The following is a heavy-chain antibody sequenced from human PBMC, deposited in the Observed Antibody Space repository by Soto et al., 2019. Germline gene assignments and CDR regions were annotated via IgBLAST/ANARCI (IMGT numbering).Heavy chain of an antibody. CDR1: GGSFSGYY. V-gene: IGHV4-34*01. CDR2: INHSGST. CDR3: ARGIQLWLLPHYGSRDV. J-gene: IGHJ6*02. D-gene: IGHD5-18*01. Sequence: PSETLSLTCAVNGGSFSGYYWSWIRQPPGKGLEWIGEINHSGSTNYNPSLKSRVTISVDTSKNQFSLKLSSVTAADTAVYYCARGIQLWLLPHYGSRDVWGQGTTVT.